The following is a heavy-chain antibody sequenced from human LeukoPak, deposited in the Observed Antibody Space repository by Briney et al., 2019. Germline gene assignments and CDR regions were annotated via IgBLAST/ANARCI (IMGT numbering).Heavy chain of an antibody. Sequence: GGSLRLSCAAAGFTFSTYALSWVRQAPGKGLEWVSDISGSGGGTYYADSVEVRFTISRDNSKNTLYLQMNSLRAEDTAVYYCAKGIESSGSDYTCFDFWGQGTLVTVSS. D-gene: IGHD1-26*01. CDR1: GFTFSTYA. V-gene: IGHV3-23*01. J-gene: IGHJ4*02. CDR3: AKGIESSGSDYTCFDF. CDR2: ISGSGGGT.